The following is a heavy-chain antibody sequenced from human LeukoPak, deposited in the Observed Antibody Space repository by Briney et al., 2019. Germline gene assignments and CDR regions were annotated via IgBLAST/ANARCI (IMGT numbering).Heavy chain of an antibody. D-gene: IGHD2-15*01. J-gene: IGHJ4*02. Sequence: PGGSLRLSCAASGFTFSSYAMSWVRQAPGKGLEWVSGISGSGGSTYYADSVEGRLTIFRDNSKNTLYLQMNSLRAEDTAVYHCANGWSPDYWGRGTLVTVSS. V-gene: IGHV3-23*01. CDR3: ANGWSPDY. CDR1: GFTFSSYA. CDR2: ISGSGGST.